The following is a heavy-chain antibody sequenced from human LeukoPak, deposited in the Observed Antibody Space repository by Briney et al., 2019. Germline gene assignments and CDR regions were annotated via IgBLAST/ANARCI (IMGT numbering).Heavy chain of an antibody. Sequence: PETLPVTCNVSGGSISSDYWTWIRQPPGKGLEWIGNIYYSGSTNYNPSLKSRVTISMDTSKNQFSLKLNSVTAADTAVYYCARRRDYYDSRGYYAFDIWAHGTMVTVSS. J-gene: IGHJ3*02. CDR3: ARRRDYYDSRGYYAFDI. D-gene: IGHD3-22*01. CDR2: IYYSGST. CDR1: GGSISSDY. V-gene: IGHV4-59*01.